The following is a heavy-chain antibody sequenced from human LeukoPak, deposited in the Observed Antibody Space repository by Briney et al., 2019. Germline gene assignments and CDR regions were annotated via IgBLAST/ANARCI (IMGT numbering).Heavy chain of an antibody. V-gene: IGHV5-51*01. Sequence: GESLKISCKVSGYSFTSYCIGWVRQMPGKGLEWMGIIYPGDSGPTYSPSFQGQVTISVDKSITTAYMQWSSLQASYTAMYYCGMSGDRVALQDDVFAVWGQGTMVTVPS. D-gene: IGHD1-26*01. J-gene: IGHJ3*01. CDR3: GMSGDRVALQDDVFAV. CDR2: IYPGDSGP. CDR1: GYSFTSYC.